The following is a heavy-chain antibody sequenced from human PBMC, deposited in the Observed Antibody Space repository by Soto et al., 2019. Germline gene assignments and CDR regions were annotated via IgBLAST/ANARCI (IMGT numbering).Heavy chain of an antibody. D-gene: IGHD6-19*01. V-gene: IGHV3-33*01. J-gene: IGHJ4*02. CDR3: ARARIAVAGYDY. Sequence: GGSLRLSCSASGFNVNPYGVHWVRQAPGKGLEWVAVIWYDGSSTSYADSVKGRFTISRDNAKNTLYLQMNSLRAEDTAVYYCARARIAVAGYDYWGQGTLVTVSS. CDR2: IWYDGSST. CDR1: GFNVNPYG.